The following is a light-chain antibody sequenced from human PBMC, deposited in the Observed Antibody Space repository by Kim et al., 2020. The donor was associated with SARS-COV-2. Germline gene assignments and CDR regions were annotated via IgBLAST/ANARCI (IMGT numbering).Light chain of an antibody. CDR3: QQYGSSPLT. CDR2: GAS. CDR1: QSVSSSY. V-gene: IGKV3-20*01. Sequence: SPGERASLSGRASQSVSSSYLAWSQQKPGQAPRLLIYGASSRANGIPDRFSGSGSGTDFTLTISRLEPEDFAVYYCQQYGSSPLTFGGGTKVDIK. J-gene: IGKJ4*01.